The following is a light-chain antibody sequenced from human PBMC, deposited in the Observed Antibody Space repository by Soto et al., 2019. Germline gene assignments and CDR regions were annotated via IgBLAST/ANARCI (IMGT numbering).Light chain of an antibody. CDR2: LNSDDSH. CDR1: SGHSSYA. V-gene: IGLV4-69*01. CDR3: QTWGTGIQGV. Sequence: QPVLTQSPSASASLGASVKLTCTLSSGHSSYAIAWHQQQPEKGPRYLMKLNSDDSHSKGDGIPDRFSGSSSGAERYLTISSLQSEDEADYYCQTWGTGIQGVFGGGTKVTVL. J-gene: IGLJ2*01.